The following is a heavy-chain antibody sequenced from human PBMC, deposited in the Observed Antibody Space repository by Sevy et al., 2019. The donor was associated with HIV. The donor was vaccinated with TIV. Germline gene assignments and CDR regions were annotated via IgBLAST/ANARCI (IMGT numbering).Heavy chain of an antibody. V-gene: IGHV3-9*01. D-gene: IGHD5-18*01. CDR1: GFTFDDYA. J-gene: IGHJ4*02. Sequence: GGSLRLSCAASGFTFDDYAMHWVRQAPGKGVEWVSGISWNSGSIGYADSVKGRFTISRDNAKNYLYLQMNSLRAEDTALYYCVKVYTAMVRFVDYWGQGALVTVSS. CDR2: ISWNSGSI. CDR3: VKVYTAMVRFVDY.